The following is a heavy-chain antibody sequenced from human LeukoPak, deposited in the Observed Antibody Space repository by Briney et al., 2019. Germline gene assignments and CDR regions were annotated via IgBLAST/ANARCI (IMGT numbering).Heavy chain of an antibody. Sequence: GGSLRLSCAASGLTFSSYGMPWVRQATGKGLEWVAVISYDGSNKYYADYVKGRFTNPQNNSKNTLYLQMYRLRAEDTAVYYCAKAGREQWSGMDVWGQGTTVTVSS. V-gene: IGHV3-30*18. D-gene: IGHD6-19*01. CDR1: GLTFSSYG. CDR3: AKAGREQWSGMDV. CDR2: ISYDGSNK. J-gene: IGHJ6*02.